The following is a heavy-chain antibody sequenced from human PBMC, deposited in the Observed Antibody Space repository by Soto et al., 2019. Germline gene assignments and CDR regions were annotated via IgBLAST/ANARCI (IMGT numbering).Heavy chain of an antibody. D-gene: IGHD2-15*01. V-gene: IGHV3-15*01. CDR3: TTVTVVDVHSDY. Sequence: PGGSLRLSCAVSGFTFSDAWMSWVRQAPGKGLEWVGRIKRKTDGGTADCPAPVKGRFTISRDDSENMLYLQMNSLKTEDTAVYYCTTVTVVDVHSDYWGQGTLVTVSS. CDR2: IKRKTDGGTA. J-gene: IGHJ4*02. CDR1: GFTFSDAW.